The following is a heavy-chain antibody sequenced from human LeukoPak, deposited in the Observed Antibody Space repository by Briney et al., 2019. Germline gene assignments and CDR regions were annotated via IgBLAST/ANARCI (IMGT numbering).Heavy chain of an antibody. CDR1: GYTFTSYV. J-gene: IGHJ5*02. Sequence: ASVKVSCKASGYTFTSYVISWVRQAPGQGLEWMGWISAYNGNTNYAQKLQGRVTMTTDTSTSTAYMELRSLRSDDTAVYYCARFVVVPAAIDWFDPWGQGTLVTVSS. V-gene: IGHV1-18*01. CDR2: ISAYNGNT. CDR3: ARFVVVPAAIDWFDP. D-gene: IGHD2-2*01.